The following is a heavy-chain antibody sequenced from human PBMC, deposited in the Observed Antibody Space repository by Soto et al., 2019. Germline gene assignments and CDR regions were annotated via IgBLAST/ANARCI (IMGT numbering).Heavy chain of an antibody. CDR3: AHGSGWLFDY. D-gene: IGHD6-19*01. CDR2: IYWNDDN. Sequence: QITLKESGPTLVKPTQTLTLTCTFSGFSLSATAVGVGWIRQPPGKPLEWLALIYWNDDNQYNPSLRNRLTLTRDTSKNQVVLTMTDMDPVDTGTYYGAHGSGWLFDYWGQGALVTVSS. V-gene: IGHV2-5*01. J-gene: IGHJ4*02. CDR1: GFSLSATAVG.